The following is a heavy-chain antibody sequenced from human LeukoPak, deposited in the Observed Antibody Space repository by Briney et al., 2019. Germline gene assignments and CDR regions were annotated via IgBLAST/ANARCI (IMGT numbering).Heavy chain of an antibody. Sequence: GGSLRHSCAASGFTFSTYGMHWVRQAPGKRLEWVAVISYDGSNEYYADSVKGRFTISRDNSKNTLYLQMSSLRAEDTAVYYCAKEFNRGLPDYWGQGTLVTVPS. J-gene: IGHJ4*02. D-gene: IGHD2-21*01. CDR2: ISYDGSNE. CDR1: GFTFSTYG. V-gene: IGHV3-30*18. CDR3: AKEFNRGLPDY.